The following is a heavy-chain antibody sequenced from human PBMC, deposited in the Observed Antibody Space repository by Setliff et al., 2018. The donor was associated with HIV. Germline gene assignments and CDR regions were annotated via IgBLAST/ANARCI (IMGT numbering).Heavy chain of an antibody. CDR1: GYNFISYY. Sequence: PGESLKISCKASGYNFISYYIGWVRQMPGKGLEWMGIIYPGDSDTRYGPSFEGQVTISADRSITTAYLQWSTLKASDTAMYYCARGSSYSYYFDYWGQGTLVTVPQ. CDR2: IYPGDSDT. V-gene: IGHV5-51*01. J-gene: IGHJ4*02. D-gene: IGHD2-15*01. CDR3: ARGSSYSYYFDY.